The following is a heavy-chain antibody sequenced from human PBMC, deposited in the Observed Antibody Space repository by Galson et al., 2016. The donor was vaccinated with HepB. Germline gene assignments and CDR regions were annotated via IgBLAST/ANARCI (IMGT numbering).Heavy chain of an antibody. CDR2: IYWDDDK. V-gene: IGHV2-5*02. D-gene: IGHD6-19*01. CDR1: GFSLNSRGVA. J-gene: IGHJ5*02. CDR3: ARGSGWLSDR. Sequence: PALVKPTQTLTLTCTFSGFSLNSRGVAVGWIRQAPGKALECLAVIYWDDDKRYSPSLKTRLTITKDTSKNQVVLTMTNMDPVDTGTYYCARGSGWLSDRWGQGTLVTVS.